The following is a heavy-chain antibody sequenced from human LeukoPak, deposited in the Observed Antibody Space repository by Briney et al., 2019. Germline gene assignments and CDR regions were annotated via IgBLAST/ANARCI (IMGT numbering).Heavy chain of an antibody. CDR3: ARDSYGGYSYDY. Sequence: GGSLRLSCAASGFTFTTYSMNWVRQAPGKGLEWVSSMSSSSSYIYYADSMKGRFTISRDNAKNSLYLQMNSLRAEDTAVYYCARDSYGGYSYDYWGQGTLVTVSS. V-gene: IGHV3-21*01. CDR2: MSSSSSYI. CDR1: GFTFTTYS. J-gene: IGHJ4*02. D-gene: IGHD5-12*01.